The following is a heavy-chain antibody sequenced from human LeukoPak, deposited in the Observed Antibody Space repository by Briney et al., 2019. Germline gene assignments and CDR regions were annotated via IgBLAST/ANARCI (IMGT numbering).Heavy chain of an antibody. J-gene: IGHJ4*02. Sequence: PGGSLRLSCAASGVTFSNYAMNWVRQAPGKGGEGGAVLSYDGLNKFYADSVRGRFTFSRDNCKNTLYLQMSSMRAEDTAVYYCARQYYNYSTDYSSLMAPLFDFWGQGTLVAVSS. CDR1: GVTFSNYA. CDR3: ARQYYNYSTDYSSLMAPLFDF. V-gene: IGHV3-30*03. D-gene: IGHD3-22*01. CDR2: LSYDGLNK.